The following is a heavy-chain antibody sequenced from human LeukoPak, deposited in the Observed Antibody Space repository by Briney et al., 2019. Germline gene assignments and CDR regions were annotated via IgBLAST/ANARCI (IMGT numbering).Heavy chain of an antibody. V-gene: IGHV4-34*01. CDR1: GGSFSGYY. CDR3: ARGSSSSWYGVN. CDR2: INHSGST. J-gene: IGHJ4*02. D-gene: IGHD6-13*01. Sequence: PSETLSLTCAVYGGSFSGYYWSWIRQPPGKGLEWIGEINHSGSTNYNPSLKSRVTISVDTSKNQFSLKLSSVTAADTAVYYCARGSSSSWYGVNWGQGTLVTVSS.